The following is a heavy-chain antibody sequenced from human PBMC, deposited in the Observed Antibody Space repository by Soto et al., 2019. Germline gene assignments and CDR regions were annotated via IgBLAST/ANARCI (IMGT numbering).Heavy chain of an antibody. D-gene: IGHD6-13*01. Sequence: PGESLKISCKGSGYRFTSYWIGWVRQMPGKGLEWMGIFYPGDSDTRYSPSFQGQVTISADKSISTAYLQWRSLKASDTAMYYRALSSIAAAGFDYWGLGTVVTVSS. CDR1: GYRFTSYW. V-gene: IGHV5-51*01. CDR3: ALSSIAAAGFDY. CDR2: FYPGDSDT. J-gene: IGHJ4*02.